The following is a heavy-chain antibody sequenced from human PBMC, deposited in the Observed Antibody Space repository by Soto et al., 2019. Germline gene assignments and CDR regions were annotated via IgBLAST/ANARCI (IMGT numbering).Heavy chain of an antibody. CDR3: ARVRRGCSSTSCYFDP. J-gene: IGHJ5*02. CDR1: GGSISSSNW. Sequence: SETLSLTCAVSGGSISSSNWWNWVRQPPGKGLEWIGEIHHSGSTNYNPSLKSRVTISVDKSKNQFSLKLSSVTAADTAVYYCARVRRGCSSTSCYFDPWGQGTLVTVSS. V-gene: IGHV4-4*02. CDR2: IHHSGST. D-gene: IGHD2-2*01.